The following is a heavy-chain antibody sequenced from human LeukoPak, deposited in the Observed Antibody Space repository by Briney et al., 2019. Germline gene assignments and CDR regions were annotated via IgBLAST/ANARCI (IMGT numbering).Heavy chain of an antibody. CDR3: ARGFIQLWFEDAFDI. CDR2: IYYSGST. Sequence: PSETLSLTCTVSGGSISSSSYYWGWIRQPPGKGLEWIGSIYYSGSTYYNPSLKSRVTISVDTSKNQFSLKLSSVTAADTAVYYCARGFIQLWFEDAFDIWGQGTMDTVSS. V-gene: IGHV4-39*07. D-gene: IGHD5-18*01. J-gene: IGHJ3*02. CDR1: GGSISSSSYY.